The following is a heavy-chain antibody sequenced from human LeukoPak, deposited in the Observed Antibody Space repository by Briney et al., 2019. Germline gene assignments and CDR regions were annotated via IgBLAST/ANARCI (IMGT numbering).Heavy chain of an antibody. D-gene: IGHD1-7*01. V-gene: IGHV4-59*11. CDR1: GGSISSHY. CDR3: ARVAEGTCAPNMDV. CDR2: IYYSGST. J-gene: IGHJ6*03. Sequence: SETLSLTCTVSGGSISSHYWSWIRQPPGKGLEWIGYIYYSGSTNYNPSLKSRVTISVDTSKNQFSLKLSSVTAADTAVYYCARVAEGTCAPNMDVWGKGTTVTVSS.